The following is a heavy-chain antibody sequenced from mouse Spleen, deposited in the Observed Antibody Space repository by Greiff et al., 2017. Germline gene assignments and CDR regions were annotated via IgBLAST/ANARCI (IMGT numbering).Heavy chain of an antibody. V-gene: IGHV8-12*01. CDR2: IYWDDDK. Sequence: QVQLKESGPGILQSSQTLSLTCSFSGFSLSTSGMGVSWIRQPSGKGLEWLAHIYWDDDKRYNPSLKSRLTISKDTSRNQVFLKITSVDTADTATYYCGRGVDYYGSSHAMDYWGQGTSVTVSS. J-gene: IGHJ4*01. CDR3: GRGVDYYGSSHAMDY. D-gene: IGHD1-1*01. CDR1: GFSLSTSGMG.